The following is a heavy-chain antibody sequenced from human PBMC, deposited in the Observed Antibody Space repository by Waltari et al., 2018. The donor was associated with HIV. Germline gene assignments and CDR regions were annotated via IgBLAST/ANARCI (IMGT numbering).Heavy chain of an antibody. CDR1: GFTFSSYW. CDR3: ARRGGRSSPLGY. V-gene: IGHV3-7*01. J-gene: IGHJ4*02. D-gene: IGHD6-13*01. CDR2: IKQDGREI. Sequence: EVQLVESGGGLVQPGGSLRLSCAASGFTFSSYWMSWVRQAPGKGLEWVANIKQDGREIYYVDSGKGRFTISRDNAKNSLYLQMDSLRAEDTAVYFCARRGGRSSPLGYWGQGTLVTVSS.